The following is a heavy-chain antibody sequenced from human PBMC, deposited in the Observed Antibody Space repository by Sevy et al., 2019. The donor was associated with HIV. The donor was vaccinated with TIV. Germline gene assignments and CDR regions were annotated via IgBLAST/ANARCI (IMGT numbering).Heavy chain of an antibody. D-gene: IGHD6-13*01. Sequence: VGSLRLSCATSGFSFSNNWMHWVRQAPGKGLVWVSRINGDGSSISYADPVNGRFTISRDNAKNTLYLQMNSLRVEDTAVYYCAGSNWYAAFDIWGPGTMVTVSS. CDR2: INGDGSSI. V-gene: IGHV3-74*01. CDR3: AGSNWYAAFDI. CDR1: GFSFSNNW. J-gene: IGHJ3*02.